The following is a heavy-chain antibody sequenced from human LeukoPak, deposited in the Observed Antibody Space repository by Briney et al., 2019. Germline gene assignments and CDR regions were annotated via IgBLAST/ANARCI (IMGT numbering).Heavy chain of an antibody. CDR1: GGSISSYY. CDR3: ARMYSGTYGGIDY. J-gene: IGHJ4*02. D-gene: IGHD1-26*01. V-gene: IGHV4-4*07. CDR2: IYSSGSS. Sequence: SETLSLTCTVSGGSISSYYWSWIRQPAGEGLEWIGRIYSSGSSNYNPSLRSRVTLSVATSKNQFSLKLSSVTAADTAVYYCARMYSGTYGGIDYWGQGTLVTVSS.